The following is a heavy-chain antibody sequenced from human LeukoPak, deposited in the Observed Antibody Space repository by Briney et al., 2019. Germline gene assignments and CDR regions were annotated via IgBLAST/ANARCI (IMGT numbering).Heavy chain of an antibody. D-gene: IGHD1-7*01. CDR1: GGTFSSYA. J-gene: IGHJ5*02. CDR2: IIPIFGTA. Sequence: SVKVSCKASGGTFSSYAISWVRQAPGQGLEWMGGIIPIFGTANYAQKFQGRVTITADKSTSTAYMELSSLRSEDTAVYYCVRRRTTDDWFDPWGQGTLVTVSS. V-gene: IGHV1-69*06. CDR3: VRRRTTDDWFDP.